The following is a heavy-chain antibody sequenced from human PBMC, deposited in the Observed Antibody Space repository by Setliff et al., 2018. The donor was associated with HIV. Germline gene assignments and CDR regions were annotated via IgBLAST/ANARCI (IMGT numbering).Heavy chain of an antibody. CDR2: IHYSGST. V-gene: IGHV4-31*01. CDR1: GGSISGGVHY. Sequence: PSETLSLTCTVSGGSISGGVHYWSWIRQHPGKGLEWIGYIHYSGSTYYNPSLKSQVTISVDTSKNHFSLNLSSVTAADTAVYYCARESMLRGLRHAVDIWGQGTMVTVSS. CDR3: ARESMLRGLRHAVDI. J-gene: IGHJ3*02. D-gene: IGHD3-10*01.